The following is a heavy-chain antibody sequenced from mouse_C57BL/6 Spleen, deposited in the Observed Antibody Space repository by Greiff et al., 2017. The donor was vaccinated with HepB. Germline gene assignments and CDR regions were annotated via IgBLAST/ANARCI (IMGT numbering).Heavy chain of an antibody. D-gene: IGHD1-1*01. CDR3: ASTTVVAWYFDV. J-gene: IGHJ1*03. V-gene: IGHV1-74*01. CDR2: IHPSDSDT. CDR1: GYTFTSYW. Sequence: VQLQQSGAELVKPGASVKVSCKASGYTFTSYWMHWVKQRPGQGLEWIGRIHPSDSDTNYNQKFKGKATLTVDKSSNTAYMQLSSLTSEDSAVYYCASTTVVAWYFDVWGTGTTVTVSS.